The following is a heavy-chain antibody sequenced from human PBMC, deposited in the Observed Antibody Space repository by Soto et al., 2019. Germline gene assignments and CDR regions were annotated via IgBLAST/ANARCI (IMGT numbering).Heavy chain of an antibody. CDR3: AKDGRSVASSLGDY. Sequence: GGSLRLSCAASGFTFSTYGMHLVRQAPGKGLEWVAVISHDGSQKYYADSVKGRFTISRDNPRNRLYLQMSSLRAEDTAVYYCAKDGRSVASSLGDYWGQGSLVSVLL. J-gene: IGHJ4*02. CDR2: ISHDGSQK. CDR1: GFTFSTYG. V-gene: IGHV3-30*18. D-gene: IGHD6-6*01.